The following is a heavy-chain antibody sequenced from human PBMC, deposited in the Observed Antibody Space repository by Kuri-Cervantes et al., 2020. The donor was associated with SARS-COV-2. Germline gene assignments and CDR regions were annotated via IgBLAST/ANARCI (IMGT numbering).Heavy chain of an antibody. V-gene: IGHV3-74*01. Sequence: GGSLRLSCAASGFTFSSYAMHWVRQAPGKGLVWVSRLTNDGSDAIFADSVKGRFTISRDNAKNMLYLYMNSLRADDTAVYYCARDSMTTRDFDYWGQGTLVTVSS. CDR3: ARDSMTTRDFDY. CDR1: GFTFSSYA. CDR2: LTNDGSDA. J-gene: IGHJ4*02. D-gene: IGHD4-11*01.